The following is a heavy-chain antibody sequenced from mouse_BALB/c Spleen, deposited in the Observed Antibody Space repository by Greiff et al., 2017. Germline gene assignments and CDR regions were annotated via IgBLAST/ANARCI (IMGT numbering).Heavy chain of an antibody. V-gene: IGHV3-2*02. CDR2: ISYSGST. D-gene: IGHD2-4*01. Sequence: EVQLQQSGPGLVKPSQSLSLTCTVTGYSITSDYAWNWIRQFPGNKLEWMGYISYSGSTSYNPSLKSRISITRDTSKNQFFLQLNSVTTEDTATYYCARDYDYSMDYWGQGTSVTVSS. J-gene: IGHJ4*01. CDR1: GYSITSDYA. CDR3: ARDYDYSMDY.